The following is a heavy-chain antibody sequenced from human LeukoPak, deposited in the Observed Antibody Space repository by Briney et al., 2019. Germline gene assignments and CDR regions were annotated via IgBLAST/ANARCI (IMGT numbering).Heavy chain of an antibody. J-gene: IGHJ4*02. CDR3: ASVPYDSSGYYYFSFDY. D-gene: IGHD3-22*01. CDR2: ISSSGSTI. V-gene: IGHV3-48*03. Sequence: GGSLRLSCAASGFTFSSYEMNWVRQAPGKGLEWVSYISSSGSTIYYADSVKGRFTISRDSAKNSLYLQMNSLRAEDTAVYYCASVPYDSSGYYYFSFDYWGQGTLVTVSS. CDR1: GFTFSSYE.